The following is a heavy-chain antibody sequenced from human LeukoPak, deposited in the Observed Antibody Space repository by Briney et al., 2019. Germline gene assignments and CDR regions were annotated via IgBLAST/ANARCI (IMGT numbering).Heavy chain of an antibody. CDR2: IIPIFGTA. D-gene: IGHD3-3*01. CDR3: ARVPHTFGVVIMTSNWFDP. J-gene: IGHJ5*02. V-gene: IGHV1-69*13. Sequence: SVKVSCKASGGTFSSYAISWVRQAPGQGLEWMGGIIPIFGTANYAQKFQGRVTITADESTSTAYMELSSLRSEDTAVYYCARVPHTFGVVIMTSNWFDPWGQGTLVTVSS. CDR1: GGTFSSYA.